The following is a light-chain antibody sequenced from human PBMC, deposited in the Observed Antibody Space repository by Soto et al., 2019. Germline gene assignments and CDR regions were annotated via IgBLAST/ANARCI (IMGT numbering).Light chain of an antibody. Sequence: QSVLTQPPSVSGAPGQRVTISCTGSSSNIGAGYDVYWYQQMPGTVPKLLIYPNGNRPSGVPDRFSVSTSGTSASLAITGLQVEDEADYYCQSFDSTLTGYVFGTGTKVTVL. CDR3: QSFDSTLTGYV. J-gene: IGLJ1*01. CDR2: PNG. V-gene: IGLV1-40*01. CDR1: SSNIGAGYD.